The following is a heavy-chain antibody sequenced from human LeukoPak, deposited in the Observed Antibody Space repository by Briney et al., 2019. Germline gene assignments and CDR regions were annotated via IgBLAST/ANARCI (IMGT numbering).Heavy chain of an antibody. D-gene: IGHD2/OR15-2a*01. Sequence: GRSLRLSCAASGFTFSSYAMHWVRQAPGKGLEWVAVISYDGSNKYYADSVRGRFTISRDNSKNTLYLQMNSLRAEDTAVYYCARERSYSPTFDYWGQGTLVTVSS. J-gene: IGHJ4*02. CDR2: ISYDGSNK. V-gene: IGHV3-30-3*01. CDR3: ARERSYSPTFDY. CDR1: GFTFSSYA.